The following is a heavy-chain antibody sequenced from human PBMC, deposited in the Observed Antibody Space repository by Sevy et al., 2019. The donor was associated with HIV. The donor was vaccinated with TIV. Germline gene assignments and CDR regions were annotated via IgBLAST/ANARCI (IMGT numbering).Heavy chain of an antibody. CDR2: ISGISNYI. CDR1: GFTFSSYS. J-gene: IGHJ3*02. D-gene: IGHD2-2*02. V-gene: IGHV3-21*01. CDR3: ARNNCSITNCYMGDVFDI. Sequence: GGSLRLSCAASGFTFSSYSMNWVRQAPGKGLEWVSSISGISNYIYYADSMKGGFTVSRDNARNSLYLQMNSLRVEDTAVYYCARNNCSITNCYMGDVFDIWGQGTMVTVSS.